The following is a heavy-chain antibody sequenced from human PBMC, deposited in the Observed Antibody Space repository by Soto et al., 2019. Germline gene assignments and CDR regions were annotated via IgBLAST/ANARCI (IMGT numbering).Heavy chain of an antibody. CDR3: AKSMVRGVIINWFDP. CDR1: GFTFSSYA. V-gene: IGHV3-23*01. D-gene: IGHD3-10*01. Sequence: RRLSCAASGFTFSSYAMSWVRQAPGKGLEWVSAISGSGGSTYYADSVKGRFTISRDNSKNTLYLQMNSLRAEDTAVYYCAKSMVRGVIINWFDPWGQGTLVTVSS. CDR2: ISGSGGST. J-gene: IGHJ5*02.